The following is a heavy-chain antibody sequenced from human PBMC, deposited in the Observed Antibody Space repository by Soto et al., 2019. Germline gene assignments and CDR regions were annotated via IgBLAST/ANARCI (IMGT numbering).Heavy chain of an antibody. J-gene: IGHJ3*02. CDR1: GYSFTSYW. V-gene: IGHV5-10-1*01. CDR2: IDPSDSYT. Sequence: GESLKISCKGSGYSFTSYWISWVRQMPGKGLEWMGRIDPSDSYTNYSPSFQGHVTISADKSISTAYLQWSSLKASDTAMYYCARGRDLLWFGEPLDDAFDIWGQGTMVTVSS. CDR3: ARGRDLLWFGEPLDDAFDI. D-gene: IGHD3-10*01.